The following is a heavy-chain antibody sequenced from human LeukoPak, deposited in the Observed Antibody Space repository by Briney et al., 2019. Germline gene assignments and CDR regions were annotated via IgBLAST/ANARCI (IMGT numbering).Heavy chain of an antibody. V-gene: IGHV1-69*13. J-gene: IGHJ3*02. D-gene: IGHD2-2*01. CDR2: IIPIFGTA. CDR1: GGTFSSYA. Sequence: ASVKVSCKASGGTFSSYAISWVRQAPGQGLEWVGGIIPIFGTANYAQKFQGRVTITADESTSTAYMELSSLRSEDTAVYYCARDLGYCSSTSCSSTGEEDAFDIWGQGTMVTVSS. CDR3: ARDLGYCSSTSCSSTGEEDAFDI.